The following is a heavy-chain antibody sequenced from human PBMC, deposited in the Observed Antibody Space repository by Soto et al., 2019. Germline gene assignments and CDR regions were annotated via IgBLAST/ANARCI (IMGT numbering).Heavy chain of an antibody. Sequence: SETLSLTCTVSGGSISSGGYYWSWIRQHPGKGLEWIGYIYYSGSTYYNPSLKSRFTLSLDTSKNHFSLKLSSVIAADTAVYYCARDSLTGNWFDPWGQETLVTVSS. V-gene: IGHV4-31*03. CDR2: IYYSGST. CDR3: ARDSLTGNWFDP. D-gene: IGHD2-8*02. J-gene: IGHJ5*02. CDR1: GGSISSGGYY.